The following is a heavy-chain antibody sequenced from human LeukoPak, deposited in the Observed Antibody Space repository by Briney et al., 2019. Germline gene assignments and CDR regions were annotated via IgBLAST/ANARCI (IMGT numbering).Heavy chain of an antibody. CDR2: IGTAGDT. Sequence: PGGSLRFSCAASGFTFSSYDMHWVRQATGKGLEWVSAIGTAGDTYYPGSVKGRFTISRENAKNSLYLQMNSLRAGDTAVYYCARTSGSYYEFDYWGQGTLVTVSS. CDR3: ARTSGSYYEFDY. D-gene: IGHD1-26*01. V-gene: IGHV3-13*04. J-gene: IGHJ4*02. CDR1: GFTFSSYD.